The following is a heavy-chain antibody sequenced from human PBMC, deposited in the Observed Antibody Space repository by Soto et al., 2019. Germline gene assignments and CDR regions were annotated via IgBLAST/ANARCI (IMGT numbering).Heavy chain of an antibody. CDR3: ATVVTAMAFYFEY. D-gene: IGHD5-18*01. J-gene: IGHJ4*02. V-gene: IGHV3-53*01. CDR2: IYRGGGT. CDR1: GFTVSSNY. Sequence: EVQLVESGGGLIQPGGSLRLSCAASGFTVSSNYMAWVRQAPGKGLEWVSVIYRGGGTYYADSVKARFTISRDNFKNTLYLRMNSLRTEDTTVYYCATVVTAMAFYFEYWGQGTLVTVSS.